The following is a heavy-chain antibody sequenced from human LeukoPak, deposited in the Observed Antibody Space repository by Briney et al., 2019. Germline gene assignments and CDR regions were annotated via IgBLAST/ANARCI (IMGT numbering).Heavy chain of an antibody. V-gene: IGHV4-4*07. D-gene: IGHD3-22*01. Sequence: PSETVSLTCTVSGGSISKYHWSWIRQPAGKGLEWIGRIYSTGSTNYNPSLKSRVAMSVDTSKNQFSLKLSFVTAADTAVYYCAREAGDPSGYYYDKGAFDIWGQGTMVTVSS. J-gene: IGHJ3*02. CDR2: IYSTGST. CDR3: AREAGDPSGYYYDKGAFDI. CDR1: GGSISKYH.